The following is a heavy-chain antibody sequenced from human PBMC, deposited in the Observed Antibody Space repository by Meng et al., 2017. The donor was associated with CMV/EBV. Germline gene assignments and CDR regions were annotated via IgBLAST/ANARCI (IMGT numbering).Heavy chain of an antibody. Sequence: GESLKISCAASGFTFSSYSMNWVRQAPGKGLEWVSSISSSSSYIYYADSVKGRFTISRDNAKNSLYLQMNSLRAEDTAVYYCARASTDLELLSGFDYWGQGTLVTVSS. CDR1: GFTFSSYS. CDR3: ARASTDLELLSGFDY. CDR2: ISSSSSYI. J-gene: IGHJ4*02. V-gene: IGHV3-21*01. D-gene: IGHD1-7*01.